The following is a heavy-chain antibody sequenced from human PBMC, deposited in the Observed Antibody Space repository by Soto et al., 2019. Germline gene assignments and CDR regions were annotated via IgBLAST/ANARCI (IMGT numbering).Heavy chain of an antibody. D-gene: IGHD3-3*01. J-gene: IGHJ5*02. V-gene: IGHV4-31*03. CDR3: ARNAMNDFWSGYYWFDP. Sequence: SETLSLTCTVSGGSISSGGYYWSWIRQHPGKGLEWIGYIYYSGSTYYNPSLKSRVTISVDTSKNQFSLKLSSVTAADTAVYYFARNAMNDFWSGYYWFDPWGQGTLVTVSS. CDR2: IYYSGST. CDR1: GGSISSGGYY.